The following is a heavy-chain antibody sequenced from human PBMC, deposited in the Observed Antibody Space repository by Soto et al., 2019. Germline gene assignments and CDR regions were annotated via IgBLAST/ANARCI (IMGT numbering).Heavy chain of an antibody. V-gene: IGHV3-66*01. CDR2: IDIGGNT. Sequence: GGSLRLSCAASGFSVTNNYMNWVRQAPGKGLEWVSIIDIGGNTYYADSVKDRFTISRDNSRNTLYLHMDSLRAEDTAVYYCAKTHTRPTWFDPRCQGNVVTISS. CDR1: GFSVTNNY. J-gene: IGHJ5*02. CDR3: AKTHTRPTWFDP. D-gene: IGHD3-3*01.